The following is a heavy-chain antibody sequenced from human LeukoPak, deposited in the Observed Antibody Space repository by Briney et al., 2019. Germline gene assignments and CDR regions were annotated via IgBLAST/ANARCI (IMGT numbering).Heavy chain of an antibody. CDR2: VYYGGST. CDR3: ARTGLTGYSSGWYPAEVDY. CDR1: GGSISSYS. Sequence: PSETLSLTCTVSGGSISSYSWSWIRQPPGKGLEWIGSVYYGGSTYYNPSLKNRVTISVDTSKNHFSLKLSSVTAADTAVYYCARTGLTGYSSGWYPAEVDYWGQGTLVTVSS. V-gene: IGHV4-59*05. J-gene: IGHJ4*02. D-gene: IGHD6-19*01.